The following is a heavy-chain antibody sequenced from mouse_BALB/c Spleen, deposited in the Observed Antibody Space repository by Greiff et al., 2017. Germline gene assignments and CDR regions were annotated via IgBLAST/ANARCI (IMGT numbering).Heavy chain of an antibody. J-gene: IGHJ2*01. Sequence: EVKLQESGGGLVQPKGSLKLSCAASGFTFNTYAMNWVRQAPGKGLEWVARIRSKSNNYATYYADSVKDRFTISRDDSQSMLYLQMNNLKTEDTAMYYCVRQPHYYGYFDYWGQGTTLTVSA. V-gene: IGHV10-1*02. CDR3: VRQPHYYGYFDY. D-gene: IGHD1-2*01. CDR1: GFTFNTYA. CDR2: IRSKSNNYAT.